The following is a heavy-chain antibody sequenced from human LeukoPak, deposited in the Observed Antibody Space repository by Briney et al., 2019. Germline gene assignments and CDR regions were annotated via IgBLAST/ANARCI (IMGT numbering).Heavy chain of an antibody. D-gene: IGHD2-2*01. CDR2: INHSGST. CDR1: GGSFSGYY. Sequence: PSETLSLTCAVYGGSFSGYYWSWIRQPPGKGLEWIGEINHSGSTNYNPPLKSRVTISVDTSKNQFSLKLSSVTAADTAVYYCARGEGYCSSTSCYYFDYWGQETLVTVSS. V-gene: IGHV4-34*01. CDR3: ARGEGYCSSTSCYYFDY. J-gene: IGHJ4*02.